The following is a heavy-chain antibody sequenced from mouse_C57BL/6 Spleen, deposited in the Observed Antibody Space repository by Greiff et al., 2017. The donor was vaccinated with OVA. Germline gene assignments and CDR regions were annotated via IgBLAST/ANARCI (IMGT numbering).Heavy chain of an antibody. D-gene: IGHD2-4*01. V-gene: IGHV14-1*01. CDR1: GFNIKDYY. CDR2: IDPEDGDT. CDR3: TTWGYDSYYAMDY. J-gene: IGHJ4*01. Sequence: VQLQQSGAELVRPGASVKLSCTASGFNIKDYYMHWVKQRPEQGLAWIGRIDPEDGDTEYAPKFQGKATMTANTSSNTAYLQLSSLTSEDTAVYYCTTWGYDSYYAMDYWGQGTSVTVSS.